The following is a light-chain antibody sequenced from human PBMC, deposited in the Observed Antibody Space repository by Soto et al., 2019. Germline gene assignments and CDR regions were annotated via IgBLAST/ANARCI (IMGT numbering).Light chain of an antibody. J-gene: IGKJ4*01. CDR2: AAS. CDR3: QQYNDGLT. CDR1: QGISSY. Sequence: IRITQSPSPLSASTGDRDPKNFRASQGISSYLAWYQQKPGKAPKLLIYAASTLQSGVPSRFSGSGSGTDFTLTITSLQSEDFAVYFCQQYNDGLTFGGGTKVDIK. V-gene: IGKV1-8*01.